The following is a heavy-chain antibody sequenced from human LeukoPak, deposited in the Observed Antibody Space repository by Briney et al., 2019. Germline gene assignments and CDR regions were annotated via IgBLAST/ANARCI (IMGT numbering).Heavy chain of an antibody. CDR3: AMIEQVVSNVEGGY. J-gene: IGHJ4*02. Sequence: GGSLRLSCAASGFTFSSYSMNWVRQAPGKGLEWVSYISSSSSTIYYADSVKGRFTISRDNAKNSLYLQMNSLRAEDTAVYFCAMIEQVVSNVEGGYWGQGTLVTVSS. CDR1: GFTFSSYS. V-gene: IGHV3-48*01. CDR2: ISSSSSTI. D-gene: IGHD6-6*01.